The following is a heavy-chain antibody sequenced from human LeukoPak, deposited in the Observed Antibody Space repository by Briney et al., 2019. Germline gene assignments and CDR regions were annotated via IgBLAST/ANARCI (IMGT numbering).Heavy chain of an antibody. CDR3: ASGSITMIRGVVYYYYGLDV. V-gene: IGHV1-18*01. D-gene: IGHD3-10*01. J-gene: IGHJ6*02. CDR1: GYTLTTYG. Sequence: GASVKVSCKASGYTLTTYGVSWVRQAPGQGLEWMGWISGYDGSTRYAQQLQGRVTMTKDTSTSTAYIELRSLRSDDTAIYYCASGSITMIRGVVYYYYGLDVWGQGTTVTVSS. CDR2: ISGYDGST.